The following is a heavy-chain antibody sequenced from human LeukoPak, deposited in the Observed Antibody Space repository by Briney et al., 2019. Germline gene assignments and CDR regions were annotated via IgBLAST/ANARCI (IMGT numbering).Heavy chain of an antibody. J-gene: IGHJ4*02. CDR2: IYYSGST. Sequence: SETLSLTCTVSGGSINSFYWSWIRQPPGKGLEWMGYIYYSGSTYYNSSLKSRVTISVDTSKNQFSLKLRYLTAADTAVYYCAREEYCGGDCYLFDYWGQGPLVTVFS. CDR3: AREEYCGGDCYLFDY. CDR1: GGSINSFY. V-gene: IGHV4-59*04. D-gene: IGHD2-21*02.